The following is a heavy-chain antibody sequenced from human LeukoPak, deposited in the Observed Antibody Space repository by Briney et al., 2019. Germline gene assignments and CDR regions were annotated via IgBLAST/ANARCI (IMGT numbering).Heavy chain of an antibody. CDR2: IYSGGST. J-gene: IGHJ6*02. CDR3: ARDAVYGSGSYYTRLYYYYGMDV. D-gene: IGHD3-10*01. V-gene: IGHV3-66*01. CDR1: GFTVSSNY. Sequence: PGGFLRLSCAASGFTVSSNYMSWVRQAPGKGLEWVSVIYSGGSTYYADSVKGRFTISRDNSKNTLYLQMNSLRAEDTAVYYCARDAVYGSGSYYTRLYYYYGMDVWGQGTTVTVSS.